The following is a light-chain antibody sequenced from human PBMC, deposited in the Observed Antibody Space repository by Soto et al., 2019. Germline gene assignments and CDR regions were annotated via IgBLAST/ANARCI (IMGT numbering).Light chain of an antibody. V-gene: IGKV3-20*01. CDR3: QQYGSSRT. CDR1: QSVSSNY. CDR2: GAS. J-gene: IGKJ5*01. Sequence: EIVLTQSPGTLSLSPGERATLSCRASQSVSSNYLAWYQQKPGQAPRLLIYGASSRATGIPDRFIGSGSGTDFTLTISRLEPEDFAVYYCQQYGSSRTFGQGTRLEIK.